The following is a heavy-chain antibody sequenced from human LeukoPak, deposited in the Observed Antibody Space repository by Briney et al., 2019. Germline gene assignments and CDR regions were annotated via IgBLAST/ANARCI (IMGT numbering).Heavy chain of an antibody. D-gene: IGHD3-10*01. V-gene: IGHV4-34*01. Sequence: SETLSLTCAVYGGSFSGYYWSWIRQPPGKGLEWIGEINHSGSTNYNPSLKSRVTISVDTSKNQFSLKLSSVTAADTAVYYCASRNLYGPGSYYIGYWGQGTLVTVSS. CDR1: GGSFSGYY. J-gene: IGHJ4*02. CDR2: INHSGST. CDR3: ASRNLYGPGSYYIGY.